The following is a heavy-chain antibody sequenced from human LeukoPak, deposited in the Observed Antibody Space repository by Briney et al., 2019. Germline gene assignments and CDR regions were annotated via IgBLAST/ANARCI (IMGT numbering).Heavy chain of an antibody. J-gene: IGHJ4*02. V-gene: IGHV2-5*02. CDR1: GFSLTTGGVG. CDR3: AHAPEYSSGQGVFF. D-gene: IGHD6-19*01. CDR2: IFWEDDK. Sequence: SRPTLFNPPPPLTLTCTFSGFSLTTGGVGVGWIRQPPGTALEYPALIFWEDDKRYSSSLKTTLTITKDTSKNQVVLTMTNVDPVDTGTYYCAHAPEYSSGQGVFFGGQGILVTVSS.